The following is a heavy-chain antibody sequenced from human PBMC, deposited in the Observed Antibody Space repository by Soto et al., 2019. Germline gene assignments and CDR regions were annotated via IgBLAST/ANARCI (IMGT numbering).Heavy chain of an antibody. D-gene: IGHD3-10*01. CDR2: IGCSSGYI. CDR1: GFTFRSYS. J-gene: IGHJ3*02. Sequence: EVQVVESGGGLVKPGGSLRLSCAASGFTFRSYSMNWVRQAPGKGLEWVSSIGCSSGYIYYADSVKSRFTISRDNAKNSLYLQMNSLRAEDTGVYYCARDLIPGIPAFDIWGQGTMVTVSS. V-gene: IGHV3-21*01. CDR3: ARDLIPGIPAFDI.